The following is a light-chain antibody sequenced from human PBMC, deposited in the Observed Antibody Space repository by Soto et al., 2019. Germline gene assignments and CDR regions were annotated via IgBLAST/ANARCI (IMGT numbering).Light chain of an antibody. J-gene: IGKJ4*01. CDR3: QQYGSSLLT. CDR2: DAS. V-gene: IGKV3-20*01. Sequence: EFVLTQSPGTLSLSPGERATLSCRASQSVSSSYLAWYQQKPGQAPRLLIYDASSRATGIPDRFSGSGSGTDFTLTISRLEPEDFAVYYCQQYGSSLLTFGGGTKVEIK. CDR1: QSVSSSY.